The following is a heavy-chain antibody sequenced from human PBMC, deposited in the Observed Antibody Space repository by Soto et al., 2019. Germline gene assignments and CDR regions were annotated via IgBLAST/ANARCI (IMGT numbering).Heavy chain of an antibody. D-gene: IGHD3-3*01. CDR1: GFTFSNAW. CDR2: IKSKTDGGTT. J-gene: IGHJ3*02. Sequence: GGSMRLSCAASGFTFSNAWMSWVRQAPGKGLEWVGRIKSKTDGGTTDYAAPVKGRFTISRDDSKNTLYLQMNSLKTEDTAVYYCTTDVEWYDAFDIWGQGTMVTVS. CDR3: TTDVEWYDAFDI. V-gene: IGHV3-15*01.